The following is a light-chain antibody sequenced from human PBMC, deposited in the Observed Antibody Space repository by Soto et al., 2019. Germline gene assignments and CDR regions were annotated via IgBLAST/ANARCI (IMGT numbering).Light chain of an antibody. Sequence: QSVLTQPPSASGTPGQRVTISCSGSSSNIGSNTVSWYQQLPGTAPTLVIYNNNQRPSGVPDRFSGSKSGTSASLAISGLQSEDDADYYCAAWDDSMSGPVFGGGTKLTVL. CDR2: NNN. J-gene: IGLJ2*01. CDR3: AAWDDSMSGPV. CDR1: SSNIGSNT. V-gene: IGLV1-44*01.